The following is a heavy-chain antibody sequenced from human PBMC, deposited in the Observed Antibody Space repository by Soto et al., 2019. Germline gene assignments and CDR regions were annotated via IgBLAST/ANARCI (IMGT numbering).Heavy chain of an antibody. CDR1: GYACSNHG. CDR3: ARLTGYSSGWFDF. CDR2: IRTFNANT. Sequence: ALVKLSFKGAGYACSNHGTTWLRQVPGQGLEWMGWIRTFNANTNYAQKFQGRVTMTTDTSTNTADMGLRSLDSDDTAVYYCARLTGYSSGWFDFWGQGTLVTVSS. D-gene: IGHD6-19*01. J-gene: IGHJ4*02. V-gene: IGHV1-18*04.